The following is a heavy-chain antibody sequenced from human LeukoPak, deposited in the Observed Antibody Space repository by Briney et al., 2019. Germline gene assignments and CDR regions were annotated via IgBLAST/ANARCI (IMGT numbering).Heavy chain of an antibody. Sequence: PGGSLRLSCAASGFTFSSYGMHWVRQAPGKGLEWVAVISYDGSNKGYADSVKGRFTLSRDNSKNTLFLQMNSLRAEDTAVYYCAREIFNGFDIWGQGPMVTVSS. CDR1: GFTFSSYG. V-gene: IGHV3-30*03. CDR3: AREIFNGFDI. CDR2: ISYDGSNK. J-gene: IGHJ3*02.